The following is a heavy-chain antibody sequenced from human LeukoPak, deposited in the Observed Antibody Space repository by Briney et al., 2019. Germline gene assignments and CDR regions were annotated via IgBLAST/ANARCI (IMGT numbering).Heavy chain of an antibody. CDR3: ARVGGGSSGYYQDAFDI. V-gene: IGHV1-18*01. CDR1: GYTFTTYG. J-gene: IGHJ3*02. Sequence: ASVKVSCKASGYTFTTYGISWVRQAPGQGLEWMGWINSYNGNTNYAQKFQGRVTMTTDKSTSTAYMELRSLRSDDTAVYYCARVGGGSSGYYQDAFDIWGQGTMVTVSS. D-gene: IGHD3-22*01. CDR2: INSYNGNT.